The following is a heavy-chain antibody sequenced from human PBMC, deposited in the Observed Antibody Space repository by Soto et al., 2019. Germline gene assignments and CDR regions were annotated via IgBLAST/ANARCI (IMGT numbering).Heavy chain of an antibody. V-gene: IGHV4-34*01. Sequence: PSETLSLTCTVSGGSISSYYWSWIRQPPGKGLEWIGEINHSGSTNYNPSLKSRVTISVDTSKNQFSLKLSSVTAADTAVYYCARGHYGRRYFDYWGQGTLVTVSS. CDR2: INHSGST. CDR3: ARGHYGRRYFDY. CDR1: GGSISSYY. J-gene: IGHJ4*02. D-gene: IGHD4-17*01.